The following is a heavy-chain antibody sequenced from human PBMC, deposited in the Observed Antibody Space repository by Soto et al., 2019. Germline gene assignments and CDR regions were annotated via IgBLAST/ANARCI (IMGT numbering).Heavy chain of an antibody. CDR2: INHSGST. CDR1: GGSFSGYC. D-gene: IGHD6-13*01. CDR3: ATSPRYSSSWYPYFQH. V-gene: IGHV4-34*01. Sequence: SETLSLTCAVYGGSFSGYCWSWIRQPPGKGLEWIGEINHSGSTNYNPSLKSRVTISVDTSKNQFSLKLSSVTAADTAVYYCATSPRYSSSWYPYFQHWGQGTLLTVSS. J-gene: IGHJ1*01.